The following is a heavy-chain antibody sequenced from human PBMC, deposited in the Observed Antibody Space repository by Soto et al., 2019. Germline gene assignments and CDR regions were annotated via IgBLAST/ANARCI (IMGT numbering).Heavy chain of an antibody. V-gene: IGHV4-31*03. CDR2: IYYSGST. CDR1: GGSISSGGYY. D-gene: IGHD3-22*01. CDR3: ARNRIVVVYFDY. Sequence: QVQLQESGPGLVKPSHTLSLTCTVSGGSISSGGYYWSWIRQHPGKGLEWIGYIYYSGSTYYNPALKRRVTISVDTSKNQSSLKLSSVTAADTAVYYCARNRIVVVYFDYWGQGTLVPVSS. J-gene: IGHJ4*02.